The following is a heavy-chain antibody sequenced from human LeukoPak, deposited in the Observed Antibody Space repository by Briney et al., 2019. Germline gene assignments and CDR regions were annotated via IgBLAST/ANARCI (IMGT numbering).Heavy chain of an antibody. CDR2: ISSSSSTI. J-gene: IGHJ4*02. CDR3: ARGSGWSAYYFDY. D-gene: IGHD6-19*01. CDR1: GFTVSSNY. V-gene: IGHV3-11*01. Sequence: GGSLRLSCAASGFTVSSNYMSWIRQAPGKGLEWVSYISSSSSTIYYADSVKGRFTISRDNAKNSLYLQMNSLRAEDTAVYYCARGSGWSAYYFDYWGQGTLVTVSS.